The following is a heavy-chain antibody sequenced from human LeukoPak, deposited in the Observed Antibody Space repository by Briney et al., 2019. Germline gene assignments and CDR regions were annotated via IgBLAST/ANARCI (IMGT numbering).Heavy chain of an antibody. D-gene: IGHD4-17*01. CDR1: GGSISSGGYY. J-gene: IGHJ6*01. CDR3: ARESTTVIVWAAKARRHKYNGMDV. CDR2: IYYSGST. V-gene: IGHV4-31*03. Sequence: SETLSLTCTVSGGSISSGGYYWSWIRQPPGKGLEWIGYIYYSGSTYYNPSLKSRVTISVDTSKNQFSLKLSSVTAADTAVYYCARESTTVIVWAAKARRHKYNGMDVGGQETRVTVS.